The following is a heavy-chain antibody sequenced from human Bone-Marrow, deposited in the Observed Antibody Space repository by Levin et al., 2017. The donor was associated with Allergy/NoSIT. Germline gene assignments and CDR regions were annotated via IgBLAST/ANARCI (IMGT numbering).Heavy chain of an antibody. CDR3: ARDLSESRGPSSLGGSCPFGY. CDR2: ISSSSSYI. CDR1: GFTFSSYS. J-gene: IGHJ4*02. D-gene: IGHD2-15*01. Sequence: GESLKISCAASGFTFSSYSMNWVRQAPGKGLEWVSSISSSSSYIYYADSVKGRFTISRDNAKNSLYLQMNSLRAEDTAVYYCARDLSESRGPSSLGGSCPFGYWGQGTLVTVSS. V-gene: IGHV3-21*01.